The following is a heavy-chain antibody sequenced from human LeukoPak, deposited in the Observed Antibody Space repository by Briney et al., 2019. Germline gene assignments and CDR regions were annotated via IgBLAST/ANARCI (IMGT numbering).Heavy chain of an antibody. Sequence: GGSLRLSCAASGFTFSSYAMSWVRQAPGNGLEWVSTISGSGGSTYYADSVKGRSTISRDNSKNTLYLQMNSLRAEDTAVYYCAKGQGSSAGRFDYWGQGTLVTVSS. J-gene: IGHJ4*02. CDR2: ISGSGGST. V-gene: IGHV3-23*01. D-gene: IGHD6-13*01. CDR3: AKGQGSSAGRFDY. CDR1: GFTFSSYA.